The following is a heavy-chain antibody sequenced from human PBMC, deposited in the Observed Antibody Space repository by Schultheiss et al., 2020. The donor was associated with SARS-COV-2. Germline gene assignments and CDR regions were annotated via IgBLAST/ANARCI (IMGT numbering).Heavy chain of an antibody. V-gene: IGHV3-23*01. CDR3: ARGGSTVTTFYYYYGMDV. CDR2: ISGSGGST. CDR1: GFTFSSYG. D-gene: IGHD4-17*01. J-gene: IGHJ6*02. Sequence: GGSLRLSCAASGFTFSSYGMHWVRQAPGKGLEWVSAISGSGGSTYYADSVKGRFTISRDNSKNTLYLQMNSLRAEDTAVYYCARGGSTVTTFYYYYGMDVWGQGTTVTVSS.